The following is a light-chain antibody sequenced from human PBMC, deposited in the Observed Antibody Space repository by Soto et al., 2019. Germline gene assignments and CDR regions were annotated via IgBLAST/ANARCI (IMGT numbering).Light chain of an antibody. Sequence: DIQMTQSPSSVSASVGDRVTLTCRASQGVSSWLAWYQQKPGQVPKLLIYAASNLQSGVPSRFSGSGSGTDFTLTISSLQPEDSATYYCQQAVNFPRAFGAGTKVEIK. V-gene: IGKV1-12*01. CDR2: AAS. CDR3: QQAVNFPRA. CDR1: QGVSSW. J-gene: IGKJ4*01.